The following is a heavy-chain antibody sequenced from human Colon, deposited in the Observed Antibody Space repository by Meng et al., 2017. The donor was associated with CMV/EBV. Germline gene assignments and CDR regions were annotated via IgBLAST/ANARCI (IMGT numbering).Heavy chain of an antibody. Sequence: ASVKVSCKASGYTFINYAISWVRQAPGQGLEWMGWIKPHSDVTNYAKRFQGRVSMTRDASMNTAYMELSSLRSDDTAVYYCAILTVAAPFDYWGQGTLVTVSS. CDR2: IKPHSDVT. CDR1: GYTFINYA. D-gene: IGHD6-6*01. V-gene: IGHV1-18*01. CDR3: AILTVAAPFDY. J-gene: IGHJ4*02.